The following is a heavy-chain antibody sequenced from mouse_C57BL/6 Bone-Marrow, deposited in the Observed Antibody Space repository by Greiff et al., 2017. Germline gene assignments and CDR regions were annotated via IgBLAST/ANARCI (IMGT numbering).Heavy chain of an antibody. CDR3: ARSYDYDDYTMDY. CDR1: GYTFTNYW. J-gene: IGHJ4*01. V-gene: IGHV1-64*01. Sequence: QVQLKQPGAELVKPGASVKLSCKASGYTFTNYWMHWVKQRPGQGLEWIGMMHPNGGSPDYNEKFKSEATLSVDKSSRTAYMELSSLTSEYSAVYDCARSYDYDDYTMDYWGQGTSVTVSS. D-gene: IGHD2-4*01. CDR2: MHPNGGSP.